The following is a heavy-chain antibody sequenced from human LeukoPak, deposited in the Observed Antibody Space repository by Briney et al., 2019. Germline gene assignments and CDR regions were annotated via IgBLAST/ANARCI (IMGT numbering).Heavy chain of an antibody. D-gene: IGHD1-26*01. J-gene: IGHJ4*02. CDR1: GFTFDDYG. V-gene: IGHV3-23*01. Sequence: PGGSLRLSCAASGFTFDDYGMSWVRQAPGKGLEWVSAISGSGGSTYYADSVKGRFTISRDNSKNTLYLQMNSLRAEDTAVYYCAKDGQWELRGGFDYWGQGTLVTVSS. CDR2: ISGSGGST. CDR3: AKDGQWELRGGFDY.